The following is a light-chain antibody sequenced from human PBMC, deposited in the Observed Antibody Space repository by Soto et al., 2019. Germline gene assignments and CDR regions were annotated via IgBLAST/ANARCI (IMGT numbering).Light chain of an antibody. CDR2: GIS. V-gene: IGKV3-20*01. CDR1: HTISSSY. CDR3: QQYVTSSPRT. Sequence: EIVLTQSPGTLSLSPGERATLSCRASHTISSSYLAWYQQKPGQAPRLLMYGISRRATGIPDRFSGSGSGTDFTLTITRLEPEDFAVYYCQQYVTSSPRTFXXGXXXEIK. J-gene: IGKJ1*01.